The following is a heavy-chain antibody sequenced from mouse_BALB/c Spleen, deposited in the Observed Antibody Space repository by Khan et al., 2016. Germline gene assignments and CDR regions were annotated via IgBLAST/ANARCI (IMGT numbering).Heavy chain of an antibody. CDR3: NTGDGYSAWFAY. V-gene: IGHV14-4*02. J-gene: IGHJ3*01. Sequence: VQLQQSGAELVRSGASVKLSCTSSGFNIKDYYMHWVKQRPEQGLEWIGWIDPENGDTEYAPQFQDKATMTADTSSNTAYLQLSSLTSEDTAVXYCNTGDGYSAWFAYWGQGTLVAVSA. CDR2: IDPENGDT. CDR1: GFNIKDYY. D-gene: IGHD2-3*01.